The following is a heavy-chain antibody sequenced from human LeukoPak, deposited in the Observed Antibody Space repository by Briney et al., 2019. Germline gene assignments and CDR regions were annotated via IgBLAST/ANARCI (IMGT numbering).Heavy chain of an antibody. V-gene: IGHV4-59*01. CDR3: AREDGYNFRVIDY. Sequence: SETLSLTCTVSGVSISSYYWTWIRQPPGKGLEWIGYVYYSGSTNYNPSLKSRVSISVDTSKNQFSLNLSSVTATDTAVYHCAREDGYNFRVIDYWGQGTLVTVSS. D-gene: IGHD5-24*01. J-gene: IGHJ4*02. CDR2: VYYSGST. CDR1: GVSISSYY.